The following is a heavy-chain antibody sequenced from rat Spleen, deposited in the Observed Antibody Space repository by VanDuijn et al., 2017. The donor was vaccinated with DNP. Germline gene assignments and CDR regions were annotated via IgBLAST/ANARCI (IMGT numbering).Heavy chain of an antibody. D-gene: IGHD1-6*01. CDR3: ARSDVYNGFDY. CDR2: INGAGIT. CDR1: GFSITSSHR. J-gene: IGHJ2*01. V-gene: IGHV3-3*01. Sequence: EVQLQESGPGLVKPSQSLSLTCSVTGFSITSSHRWNWIRWFPGAKLEWMGYINGAGITNYNPSLKSRISITRDTSRNQFFLQVISVSPEDTATYYCARSDVYNGFDYWGHGVMVTVSS.